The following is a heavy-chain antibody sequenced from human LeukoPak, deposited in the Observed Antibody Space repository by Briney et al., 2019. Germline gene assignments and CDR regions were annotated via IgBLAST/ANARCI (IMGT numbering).Heavy chain of an antibody. CDR3: ASWNGSDY. CDR1: GFTFSSHG. CDR2: ISYDGSNK. J-gene: IGHJ4*02. D-gene: IGHD1-1*01. Sequence: PGGSLRLSCAASGFTFSSHGMHWVRQAPGKGLEWVAVISYDGSNKYYADSVKGRFTISRDNSKNTLYLQMNSLRAEDTAVYYCASWNGSDYWGQGTLVTVSS. V-gene: IGHV3-30*03.